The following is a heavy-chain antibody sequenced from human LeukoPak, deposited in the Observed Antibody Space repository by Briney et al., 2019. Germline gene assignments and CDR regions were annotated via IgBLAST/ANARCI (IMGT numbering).Heavy chain of an antibody. CDR2: ISSSGSTI. J-gene: IGHJ6*03. D-gene: IGHD3-3*01. V-gene: IGHV3-11*04. Sequence: PGGSLRLSCAASGFTFSDYYMSWIRQAPGKGLEWVSYISSSGSTIYYADSVKGRFTISRDNAKNSLYLQMNSLRAEDTAVYYCARDHYDFWSGYPNAYYYYYMDVWGKGTTVTVSS. CDR3: ARDHYDFWSGYPNAYYYYYMDV. CDR1: GFTFSDYY.